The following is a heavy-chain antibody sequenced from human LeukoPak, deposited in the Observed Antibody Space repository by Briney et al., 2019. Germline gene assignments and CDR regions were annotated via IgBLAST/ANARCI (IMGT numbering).Heavy chain of an antibody. J-gene: IGHJ5*01. Sequence: GASVTVSCKASGYTFNSYYIHWVRQAPGQGLEWMGIINPSGGSTSYAQKFQGRVTMIRDTSTSTVYMELSGLRSEDTAVYYCARAHPSGWFDFWGQGTLVTVSS. D-gene: IGHD3-10*01. CDR3: ARAHPSGWFDF. CDR2: INPSGGST. V-gene: IGHV1-46*02. CDR1: GYTFNSYY.